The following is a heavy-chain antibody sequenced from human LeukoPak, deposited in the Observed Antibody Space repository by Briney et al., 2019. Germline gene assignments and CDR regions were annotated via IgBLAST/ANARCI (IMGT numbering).Heavy chain of an antibody. CDR3: AKSIITMVRGANLDY. D-gene: IGHD3-10*01. CDR2: IRYDGSNK. CDR1: GFTFSSYG. Sequence: GGSLRLSCAASGFTFSSYGMHWVRQAPGKGLEWVAFIRYDGSNKYYADSVKGRFTISRDNSKITLYLQMNSLGAEDTAVYYCAKSIITMVRGANLDYWGQGTLVTVSS. J-gene: IGHJ4*02. V-gene: IGHV3-30*02.